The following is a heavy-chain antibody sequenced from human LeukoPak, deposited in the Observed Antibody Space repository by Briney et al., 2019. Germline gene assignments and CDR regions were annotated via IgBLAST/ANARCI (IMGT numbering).Heavy chain of an antibody. D-gene: IGHD3-3*01. CDR1: GDSVSSNSAA. Sequence: SQTLSLTCAISGDSVSSNSAAWNWIRQSPSRGLEWLGSTYYRSKWYNDSAVSVTSRIPINHDTSKNQFSLQLNSVTAEDTAVYYCARLGVRYDFWTQHLFDYWGQGTLVTVSS. J-gene: IGHJ4*02. V-gene: IGHV6-1*01. CDR3: ARLGVRYDFWTQHLFDY. CDR2: TYYRSKWYN.